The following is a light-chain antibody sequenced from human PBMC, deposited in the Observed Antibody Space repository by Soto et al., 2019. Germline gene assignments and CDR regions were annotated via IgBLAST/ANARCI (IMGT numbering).Light chain of an antibody. CDR2: GAS. CDR3: QQYGGSPWT. J-gene: IGKJ1*01. V-gene: IGKV3-20*01. CDR1: QSVSNSY. Sequence: EMVLTQSPGTLSLSPGERATLSCRASQSVSNSYLAWYQQKPGQAPRLLIYGASSRATGIPDRFSGSGSGTDFALTISRLEPEDFAVYHCQQYGGSPWTFGQGTKVDIK.